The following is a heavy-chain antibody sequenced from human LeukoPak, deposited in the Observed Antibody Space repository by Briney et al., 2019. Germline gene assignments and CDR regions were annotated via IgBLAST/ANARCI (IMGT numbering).Heavy chain of an antibody. D-gene: IGHD4-17*01. CDR1: GGSISSYY. J-gene: IGHJ4*02. Sequence: SETLSLTCTVSGGSISSYYWSWIRRPPGKGLEWIGYIYYSGSTNYNPSLKSRVTISVDTSKNQFSLRLSSVTAADTAVYYCASKSSDHGELRFDYWGQGTLVTVSS. CDR3: ASKSSDHGELRFDY. V-gene: IGHV4-59*01. CDR2: IYYSGST.